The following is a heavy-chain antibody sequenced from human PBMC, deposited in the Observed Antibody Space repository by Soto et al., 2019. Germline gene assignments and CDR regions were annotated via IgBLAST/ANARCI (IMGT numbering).Heavy chain of an antibody. CDR1: GYTYTRDD. D-gene: IGHD4-17*01. Sequence: ASVKVYCKTSGYTYTRDDIGCGRQAPRQGREGMGRISTNSGSTNYAQKFQGRVTMTRDTSTNTVYMELSSLRSEDTAVYYCARNYGGNPNWFDPWGQGTLVTVSS. V-gene: IGHV1-18*01. J-gene: IGHJ5*02. CDR2: ISTNSGST. CDR3: ARNYGGNPNWFDP.